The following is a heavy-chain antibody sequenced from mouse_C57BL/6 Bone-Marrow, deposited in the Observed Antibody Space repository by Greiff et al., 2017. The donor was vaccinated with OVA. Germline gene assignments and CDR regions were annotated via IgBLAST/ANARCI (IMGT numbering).Heavy chain of an antibody. Sequence: EVQLVESGAELVRPGASVKLSCTASGFNIQDDYMHWVKQRPEQGLEWIGWIDPENGDTAYASKLQGKATITADKSSNTAYLQLSSLTSEDTAVYYCTLYYGSAWFAYWCQGTLVTVSA. CDR1: GFNIQDDY. CDR2: IDPENGDT. J-gene: IGHJ3*01. CDR3: TLYYGSAWFAY. V-gene: IGHV14-4*01. D-gene: IGHD2-2*01.